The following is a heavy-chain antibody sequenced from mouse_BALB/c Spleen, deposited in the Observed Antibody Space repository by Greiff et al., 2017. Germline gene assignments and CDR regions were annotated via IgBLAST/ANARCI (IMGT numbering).Heavy chain of an antibody. Sequence: DVMLVESGGGLVKPGGSLKLSCAASGFTFSSYAMSWVRQSPEKRLEWVAEISSGGSYTYYPDTVTGRFTISRDNAKNTLYLEMSSLRSEDTAMYYCARGGSSGHGYFDYWGQGTTLTVSS. V-gene: IGHV5-9-4*01. CDR3: ARGGSSGHGYFDY. J-gene: IGHJ2*01. CDR2: ISSGGSYT. CDR1: GFTFSSYA. D-gene: IGHD3-1*01.